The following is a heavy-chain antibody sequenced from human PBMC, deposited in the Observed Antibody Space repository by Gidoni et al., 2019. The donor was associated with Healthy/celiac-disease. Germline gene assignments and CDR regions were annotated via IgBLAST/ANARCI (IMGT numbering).Heavy chain of an antibody. CDR1: GGSISSSSYY. Sequence: QLQLQESGPGLVKPSETLSLTCTVSGGSISSSSYYWGWIRQPPGKGLEWIGSIYYSGSTYYNPSLKSRVTISVDTSKNQFSLKLSSVTAADTAVYYCARLTIFTMINPWGQGTLVTVSS. CDR2: IYYSGST. CDR3: ARLTIFTMINP. J-gene: IGHJ5*02. D-gene: IGHD3-22*01. V-gene: IGHV4-39*01.